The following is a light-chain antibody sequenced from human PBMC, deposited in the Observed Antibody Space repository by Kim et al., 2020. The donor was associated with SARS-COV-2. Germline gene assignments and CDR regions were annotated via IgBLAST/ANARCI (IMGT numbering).Light chain of an antibody. V-gene: IGLV2-14*01. CDR1: SSDVGGYNY. J-gene: IGLJ3*02. Sequence: QSALTQPASVSGSPGQSITISCTGTSSDVGGYNYVSWYQQLPGKAPKLMIYDVSKRPSGVSHRFSGSKSGNTASLTISGLQAEDEADYYCTSYTTSSTWVFGGGTKLTVL. CDR2: DVS. CDR3: TSYTTSSTWV.